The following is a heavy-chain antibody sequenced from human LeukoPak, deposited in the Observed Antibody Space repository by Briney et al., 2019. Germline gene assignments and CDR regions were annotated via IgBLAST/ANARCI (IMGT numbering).Heavy chain of an antibody. D-gene: IGHD6-13*01. CDR3: AKPGSSWCCDAFDI. V-gene: IGHV3-7*01. CDR1: GFTFSSYW. J-gene: IGHJ3*02. CDR2: IKQDGSEK. Sequence: GGSLRLSCAASGFTFSSYWMSWVRQAPGKGLEWVANIKQDGSEKYYVDSVKGRFTISRDNAKNSLYLQMNSLRAEDTAVYYCAKPGSSWCCDAFDIWGQGTMVTVSS.